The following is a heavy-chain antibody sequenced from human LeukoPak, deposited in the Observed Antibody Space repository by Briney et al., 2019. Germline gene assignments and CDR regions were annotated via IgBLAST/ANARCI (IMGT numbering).Heavy chain of an antibody. D-gene: IGHD3-10*01. CDR2: INHSGST. Sequence: PSETLSLTCAVYGGSFSGYYWSWIRQPPGKGLEWIGEINHSGSTNYSPSLKGRVTISVDTSKNQFSLKLSSVTAADTAVYYCARGLLYWYGYGSGSYPDYWGQGTLVTVSS. V-gene: IGHV4-34*01. J-gene: IGHJ4*02. CDR1: GGSFSGYY. CDR3: ARGLLYWYGYGSGSYPDY.